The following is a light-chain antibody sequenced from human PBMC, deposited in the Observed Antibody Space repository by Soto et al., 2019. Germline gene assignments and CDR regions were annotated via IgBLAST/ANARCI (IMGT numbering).Light chain of an antibody. CDR1: ASNIGRYP. J-gene: IGLJ1*01. CDR3: SGWDGSMKGCV. CDR2: ENN. Sequence: QSVLTQPPSASGAPGQRVTISCSGSASNIGRYPVNWYQQVPGTAPKLLIYENNHRPSGVPDRFSGSKSCTSASLVISGLQSEDEAEYFWSGWDGSMKGCVFGTGTKLTVL. V-gene: IGLV1-44*01.